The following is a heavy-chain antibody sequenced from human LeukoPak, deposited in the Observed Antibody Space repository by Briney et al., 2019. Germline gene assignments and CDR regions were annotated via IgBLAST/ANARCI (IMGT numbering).Heavy chain of an antibody. CDR2: IYTSGST. D-gene: IGHD3-10*01. CDR3: AREILVQGINWFDP. V-gene: IGHV4-4*07. J-gene: IGHJ5*02. Sequence: SETLSLICTVSGGSISSYYWSWIRQPAGKGLEWIGRIYTSGSTNYNPSLKSRVTMSVDTSKNQFSLKLSSVTAADTAVYYCAREILVQGINWFDPWGQGTLVTVSS. CDR1: GGSISSYY.